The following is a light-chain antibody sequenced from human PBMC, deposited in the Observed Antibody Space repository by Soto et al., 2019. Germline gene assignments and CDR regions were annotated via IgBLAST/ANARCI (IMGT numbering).Light chain of an antibody. J-gene: IGKJ5*01. CDR2: AAS. CDR1: QSISSY. CDR3: QQSYSTPHT. Sequence: DIQLTHTPSLLPADDADSVPITCRASQSISSYLNWYQQKPGKAPKLLIYAASSLQSGVPSRFSGSGSGTDFTLTISSLQPEDFATYYCQQSYSTPHTFGQGTRLEIK. V-gene: IGKV1-39*01.